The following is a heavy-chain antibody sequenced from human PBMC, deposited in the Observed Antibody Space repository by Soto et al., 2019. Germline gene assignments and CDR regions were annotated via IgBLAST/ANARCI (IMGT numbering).Heavy chain of an antibody. D-gene: IGHD3-22*01. Sequence: GESLKISCKGSGYSFTSYWIGWVRQMPGKSLEWMGIIYPGDSDTRYSPSFQGQVTISADKSISTAYLQWSSLKASDTAMYYCARRTYYDSSGYYFDYWGQGTLVTVSS. V-gene: IGHV5-51*01. J-gene: IGHJ4*02. CDR2: IYPGDSDT. CDR1: GYSFTSYW. CDR3: ARRTYYDSSGYYFDY.